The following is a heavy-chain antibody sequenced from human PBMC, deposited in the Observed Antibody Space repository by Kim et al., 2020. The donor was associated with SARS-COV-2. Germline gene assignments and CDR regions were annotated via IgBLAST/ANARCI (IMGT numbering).Heavy chain of an antibody. Sequence: SQTLSLTCAISGDSVSSNSAACNWIRQSPSRGLEWLGRTYYRSEWYSDYAVSVRGRITINADTSKNQFSLQLNSVTPDDTAVYYCAHQYSSGWYLYYFDSWGQGTLVTVSS. CDR1: GDSVSSNSAA. CDR3: AHQYSSGWYLYYFDS. CDR2: TYYRSEWYS. J-gene: IGHJ4*02. V-gene: IGHV6-1*01. D-gene: IGHD6-19*01.